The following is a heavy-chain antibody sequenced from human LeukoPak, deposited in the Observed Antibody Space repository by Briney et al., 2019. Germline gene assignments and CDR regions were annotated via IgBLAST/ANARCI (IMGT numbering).Heavy chain of an antibody. Sequence: SGPALVKPTQTLTLTCTFSGFSLSTSGMCVSWIRQPPGKAMEWLARIDWDYDKYYSTSLKTRLTISKDTSKNQVVLTMTIMDLVDTATYYCARTRYCTNGWLDPWGQGTLVTVSS. CDR3: ARTRYCTNGWLDP. D-gene: IGHD2-8*01. CDR1: GFSLSTSGMC. J-gene: IGHJ5*02. V-gene: IGHV2-70*11. CDR2: IDWDYDK.